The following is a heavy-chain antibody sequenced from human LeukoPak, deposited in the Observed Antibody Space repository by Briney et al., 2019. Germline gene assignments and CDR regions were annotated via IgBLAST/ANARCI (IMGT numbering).Heavy chain of an antibody. D-gene: IGHD2-15*01. J-gene: IGHJ3*02. CDR1: GYTFTSYG. CDR2: ISAYNGNT. Sequence: GASVKVSCKASGYTFTSYGISWVRQAPGQGLGWMGWISAYNGNTNYAQKLQGRVTMATDTSTSTAYMELRSLRSDDTAVYYCARGYCSGGSCYYPPDDAFDIWGQGTMVTVSS. CDR3: ARGYCSGGSCYYPPDDAFDI. V-gene: IGHV1-18*01.